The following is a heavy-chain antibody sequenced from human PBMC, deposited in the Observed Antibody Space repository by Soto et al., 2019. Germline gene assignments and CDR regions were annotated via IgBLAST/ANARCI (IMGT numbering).Heavy chain of an antibody. CDR2: ISAYNGNT. Sequence: ASVKVSCKASGYTFTRYCISWVLQAPGQVVEWMGWISAYNGNTNYAQKLQGRVTMTTDTSTSTAYMELRSLRSDDTAVYYCARGVYYYDSSGYYLNWFDPWGQGTLVTVSS. D-gene: IGHD3-22*01. CDR1: GYTFTRYC. CDR3: ARGVYYYDSSGYYLNWFDP. J-gene: IGHJ5*02. V-gene: IGHV1-18*01.